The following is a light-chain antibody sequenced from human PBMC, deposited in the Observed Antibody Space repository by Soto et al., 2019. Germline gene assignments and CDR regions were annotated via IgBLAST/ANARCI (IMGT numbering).Light chain of an antibody. Sequence: DIVMTQSPLSLPVTPGEPASISCRSSQSLLHSNGYNYLDWYLQKPGQSPQLLIYLGSNRASGVPDRFSGSGSGTDFTLKISRLEAEDVGVYYCMQALQTPWTFGQGTKVEIE. CDR2: LGS. J-gene: IGKJ1*01. V-gene: IGKV2-28*01. CDR3: MQALQTPWT. CDR1: QSLLHSNGYNY.